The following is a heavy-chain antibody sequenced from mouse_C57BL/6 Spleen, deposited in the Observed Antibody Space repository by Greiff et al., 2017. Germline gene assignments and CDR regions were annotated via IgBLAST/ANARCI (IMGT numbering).Heavy chain of an antibody. V-gene: IGHV1-80*01. D-gene: IGHD1-1*01. CDR2: IYPGDGDT. J-gene: IGHJ2*01. Sequence: QVQLQQSGAELVKPGASVKISCKASGYAFSSYWMHWVKQRPGKGLEWIGQIYPGDGDTNYNRKFKGKATLTADTSSSTAYMQLSSLTSEASAVXFCAKGVTAVVARYYFDYWGQGTTLTVSS. CDR1: GYAFSSYW. CDR3: AKGVTAVVARYYFDY.